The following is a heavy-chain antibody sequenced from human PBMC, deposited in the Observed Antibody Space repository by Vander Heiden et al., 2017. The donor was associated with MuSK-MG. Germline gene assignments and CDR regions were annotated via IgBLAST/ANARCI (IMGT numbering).Heavy chain of an antibody. Sequence: QVQLVQSGAEVKKPGSSVKVLCKASGGTFSSYAISWVRQAPGQGLEWMGGIIPILGIANYAQKFQGRVTITADESTSTAYMELSSLRSEDTAVYYCARGPHYDFWSGYQNWFDPWGQGTLVTVSS. CDR3: ARGPHYDFWSGYQNWFDP. J-gene: IGHJ5*02. CDR2: IIPILGIA. V-gene: IGHV1-69*04. CDR1: GGTFSSYA. D-gene: IGHD3-3*01.